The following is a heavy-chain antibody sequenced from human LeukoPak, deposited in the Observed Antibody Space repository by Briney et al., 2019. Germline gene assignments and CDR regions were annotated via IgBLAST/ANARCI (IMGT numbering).Heavy chain of an antibody. CDR2: IIPILGIA. CDR1: GGTFSSYA. CDR3: AREFITIFGVVIANENWFDP. Sequence: ASVKVSCTASGGTFSSYAISWVRQAPGQGLEWMGRIIPILGIANYAQKFQGRVTITADKSTSTAYMELSSLRSEDTAVYYCAREFITIFGVVIANENWFDPWGQGTLVTVSS. V-gene: IGHV1-69*04. D-gene: IGHD3-3*01. J-gene: IGHJ5*02.